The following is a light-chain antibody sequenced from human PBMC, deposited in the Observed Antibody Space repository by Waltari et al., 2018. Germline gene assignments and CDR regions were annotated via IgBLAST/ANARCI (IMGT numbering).Light chain of an antibody. CDR3: SSYTSSNTV. V-gene: IGLV2-14*01. J-gene: IGLJ2*01. CDR2: EVR. Sequence: QSALTQPASVSGSPGQSLTISCTGTNSDVGGYDSVSWYHQHPGKAPKLRIYEVRNRPSGVSSRFSGSKSGNTASLTISGLQAEDEADYYCSSYTSSNTVFGGGTKLTVL. CDR1: NSDVGGYDS.